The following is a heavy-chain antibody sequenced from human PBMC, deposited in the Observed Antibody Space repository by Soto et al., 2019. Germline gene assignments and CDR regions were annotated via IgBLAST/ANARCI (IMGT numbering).Heavy chain of an antibody. Sequence: DVNLVESGGGLVKPGGSLRLSCAGSGFMFNVYRMTWVRQAPGKGLEWVSCISSDSIQKFYADSVKGRFTISRENARNALHLHMDSLRPEDTGVYYCARISGARGSASDFWGQGTLVTVSP. D-gene: IGHD5-12*01. CDR1: GFMFNVYR. J-gene: IGHJ4*02. CDR2: ISSDSIQK. V-gene: IGHV3-21*01. CDR3: ARISGARGSASDF.